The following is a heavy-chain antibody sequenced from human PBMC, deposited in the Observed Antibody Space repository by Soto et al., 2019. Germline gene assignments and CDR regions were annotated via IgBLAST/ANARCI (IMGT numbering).Heavy chain of an antibody. CDR2: IIPIFGTP. V-gene: IGHV1-69*01. CDR1: GGIFSTYA. CDR3: ARDRDDYGSGNYYNRIDF. D-gene: IGHD3-10*01. J-gene: IGHJ4*02. Sequence: QVQLVQSGAWVKKPGSSVKVSCKASGGIFSTYAISWLRQAPGQGLEWMGGIIPIFGTPNYAQRFQGRVTITADEATSTAYMELSRLRSEDTAVYYCARDRDDYGSGNYYNRIDFWGQGTLVTVSS.